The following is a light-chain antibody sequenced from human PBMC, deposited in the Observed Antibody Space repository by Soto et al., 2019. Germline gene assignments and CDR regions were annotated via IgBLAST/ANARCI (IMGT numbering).Light chain of an antibody. CDR2: RNN. CDR3: AAWDDSLSGPV. CDR1: SSNIGSNH. V-gene: IGLV1-47*01. Sequence: QSVLTQAPSASGTPGQRVTISCSGSSSNIGSNHVYWYQQLPGTAPKLLIYRNNQLPSGVPDRFSVSKSGTSASLAISGLRSADEADYYCAAWDDSLSGPVFGGGTKVTVL. J-gene: IGLJ3*02.